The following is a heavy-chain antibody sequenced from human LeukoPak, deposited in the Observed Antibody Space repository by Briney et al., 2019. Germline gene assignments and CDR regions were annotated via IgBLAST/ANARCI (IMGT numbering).Heavy chain of an antibody. Sequence: GASVKVSCKASGYTFTGCYMHWVRQAPGQGLEWMGWINPNSGGTNYAQKLQGRVTMTTDTSTSTAYMELRSLRSDDTAVYYCARTPPDQLVRFDYWGQGTLVTVSS. D-gene: IGHD6-13*01. J-gene: IGHJ4*02. CDR2: INPNSGGT. CDR3: ARTPPDQLVRFDY. V-gene: IGHV1-2*02. CDR1: GYTFTGCY.